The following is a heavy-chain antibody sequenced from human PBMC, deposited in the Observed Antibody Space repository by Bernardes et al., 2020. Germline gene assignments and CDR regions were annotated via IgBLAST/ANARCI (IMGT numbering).Heavy chain of an antibody. CDR2: TPEDGTVT. D-gene: IGHD2-15*01. V-gene: IGHV3-74*01. Sequence: GSLRLSCAASGFSFSRFWMHWVRQVPGPGLLWVSRTPEDGTVTNYADSVKGRFTISRDNARNTLFRHMNSLRVEDTAVEDCARDVAGKEGRWGQGTLVTVSS. CDR1: GFSFSRFW. J-gene: IGHJ4*02. CDR3: ARDVAGKEGR.